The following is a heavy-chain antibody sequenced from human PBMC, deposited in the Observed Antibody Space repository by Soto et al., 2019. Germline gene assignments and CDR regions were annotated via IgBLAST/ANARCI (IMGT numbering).Heavy chain of an antibody. CDR3: ARVVRALGHWFDP. Sequence: QVQLVQSGGEVKKPGASVKVSCKASGYPFTSYAISWMRQAPGQGLEWMGRISAYNGNTNYAQKLQGRVTMTTDTSTSTAYMELRSPRSDDTAVYYCARVVRALGHWFDPWGQGNLVTVSS. D-gene: IGHD2-21*01. CDR2: ISAYNGNT. V-gene: IGHV1-18*01. J-gene: IGHJ5*02. CDR1: GYPFTSYA.